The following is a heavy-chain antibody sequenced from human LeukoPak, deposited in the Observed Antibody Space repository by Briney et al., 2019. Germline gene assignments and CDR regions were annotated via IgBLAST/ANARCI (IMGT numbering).Heavy chain of an antibody. Sequence: SDTRSRTCTLPGGSITSYYWGWIRQHPGKGQEWIGYVYYAGTTNYNPSLKSRVTISVDTSKNQFSLRLTSVTAADTAVYYCAKMAGYSSFYYYYGMDVWGQGTTVTVSS. CDR3: AKMAGYSSFYYYYGMDV. CDR1: GGSITSYY. CDR2: VYYAGTT. J-gene: IGHJ6*02. D-gene: IGHD6-13*01. V-gene: IGHV4-59*07.